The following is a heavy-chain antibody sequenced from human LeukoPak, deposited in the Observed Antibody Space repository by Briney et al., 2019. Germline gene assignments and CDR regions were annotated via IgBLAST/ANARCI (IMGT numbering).Heavy chain of an antibody. CDR2: IIPILGIA. D-gene: IGHD6-19*01. Sequence: SVKVSCKASGGTFSSYTISWVRQAPGQGHEWMGRIIPILGIANYAQKFQGRVTITADKSTSTAYMELSSLRSEDTAVYYCADGYSSGQDAFDIWGQGTMVTVSS. CDR1: GGTFSSYT. CDR3: ADGYSSGQDAFDI. V-gene: IGHV1-69*02. J-gene: IGHJ3*02.